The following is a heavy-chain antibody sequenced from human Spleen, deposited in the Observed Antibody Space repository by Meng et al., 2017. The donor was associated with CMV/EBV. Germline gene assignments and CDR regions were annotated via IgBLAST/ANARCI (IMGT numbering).Heavy chain of an antibody. CDR1: GFTFSSYA. V-gene: IGHV3-30-3*01. CDR2: ISYDGSNK. Sequence: VQLVESGGGLVQPGRSLRLSCAASGFTFSSYAMHWVRQAPGKGLEWVAVISYDGSNKYYADSVKGRFTISRDNSKNTLYLQMNSLRAEDTAVYYCARDRTNFDYWGQGTLVTVSS. CDR3: ARDRTNFDY. J-gene: IGHJ4*02.